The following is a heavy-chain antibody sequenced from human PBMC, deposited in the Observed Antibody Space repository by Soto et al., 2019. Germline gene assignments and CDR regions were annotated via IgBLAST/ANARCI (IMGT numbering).Heavy chain of an antibody. Sequence: GGSLRLSCAASGFTFSSYSMNWVRQAPGKGLEWVSSISSSSSYIYYADSVKGRFTISRDNAKNSLYLQMNSLRAEDTAVYYCARDRTTVVTPVAFDIWGQGTMVTVSS. J-gene: IGHJ3*02. V-gene: IGHV3-21*01. CDR2: ISSSSSYI. CDR3: ARDRTTVVTPVAFDI. CDR1: GFTFSSYS. D-gene: IGHD4-17*01.